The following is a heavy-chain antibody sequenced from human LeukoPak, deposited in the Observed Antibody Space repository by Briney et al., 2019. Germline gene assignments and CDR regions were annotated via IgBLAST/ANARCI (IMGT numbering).Heavy chain of an antibody. V-gene: IGHV1-18*01. J-gene: IGHJ4*02. CDR2: ISAYNGNT. CDR1: GYTFTSYG. Sequence: ASVKVSCKASGYTFTSYGISWVRQAPGQGLEWMGWISAYNGNTNYAQKLQGRVTMTTDTSTSTAYMELRSLRSDDTAVYYCARGASSLGPEWGLLPYYFDYWGQGTLVTVSS. D-gene: IGHD1-26*01. CDR3: ARGASSLGPEWGLLPYYFDY.